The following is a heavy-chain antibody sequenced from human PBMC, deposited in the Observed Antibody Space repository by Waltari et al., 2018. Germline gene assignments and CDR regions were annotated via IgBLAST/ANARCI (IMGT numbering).Heavy chain of an antibody. D-gene: IGHD5-12*01. J-gene: IGHJ4*02. V-gene: IGHV1-2*06. CDR2: INPNSGGT. Sequence: QVQLVQSGAEVKKPGASVKVSYKAAGYTFTGYYMHWVRQAPGQGLEWMGRINPNSGGTNYAQKFQGRVTMTRDTSISTAYMELSRLRSDDTAVYYCARVTAGYEVSPLSYWGQGTLVTVSS. CDR1: GYTFTGYY. CDR3: ARVTAGYEVSPLSY.